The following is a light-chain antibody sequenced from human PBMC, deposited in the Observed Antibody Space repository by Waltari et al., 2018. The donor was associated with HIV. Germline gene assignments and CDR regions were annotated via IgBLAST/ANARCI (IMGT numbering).Light chain of an antibody. Sequence: DIVMTQSPGTLSVSPGERATLSCTARQTDSGNLALYQQRPSQAPRLLIYAAPTSATDTPPRFSGSASATYFTLTIGRLQSEDFAIYFCQQYQSWPRTFGQGTKVEIK. CDR3: QQYQSWPRT. V-gene: IGKV3D-15*01. CDR2: AAP. J-gene: IGKJ4*01. CDR1: QTDSGN.